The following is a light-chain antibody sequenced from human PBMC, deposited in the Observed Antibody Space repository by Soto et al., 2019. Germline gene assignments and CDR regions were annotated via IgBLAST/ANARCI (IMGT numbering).Light chain of an antibody. V-gene: IGKV3-15*01. CDR2: GAS. CDR3: QQRNNWPIT. Sequence: ETVVTQSPVTLSVSPGEGATLSCRTSQSVGYNLAWYQQKPGQAPRPLIYGASTRITGIPARFSGSGSGTEFTLTITSLEPEDFALYYCQQRNNWPITFGQGTRLEIK. J-gene: IGKJ5*01. CDR1: QSVGYN.